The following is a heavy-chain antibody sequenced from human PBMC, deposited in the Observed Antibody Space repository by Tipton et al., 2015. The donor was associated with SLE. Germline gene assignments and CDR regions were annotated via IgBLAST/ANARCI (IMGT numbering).Heavy chain of an antibody. D-gene: IGHD2-15*01. V-gene: IGHV3-9*01. CDR2: ITWNSDGI. J-gene: IGHJ4*02. CDR1: GFTFDDYA. Sequence: SLRLSCAASGFTFDDYAMHWVRQTPGKGLEWVSGITWNSDGIGYADSVKGRFTISRDNAKNSLYLQMNSLRVEDTAVYYCARDAGSGPIYFDDWGQGTLVTVSS. CDR3: ARDAGSGPIYFDD.